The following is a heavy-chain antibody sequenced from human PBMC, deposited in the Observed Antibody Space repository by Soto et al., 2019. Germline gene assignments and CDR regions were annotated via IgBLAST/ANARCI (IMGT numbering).Heavy chain of an antibody. CDR3: AREKGYISGPKNFDS. J-gene: IGHJ4*02. CDR2: ICDSGSS. D-gene: IGHD5-12*01. CDR1: GGSVSSGDYF. Sequence: PSETLSLTCTVSGGSVSSGDYFWSWIRQPPGKGLEWIGYICDSGSSYYDPSLKRRVTMSVDTSKNQFSLKLRSGTAADTAMYYCAREKGYISGPKNFDSWGQGTLVTVSS. V-gene: IGHV4-30-4*02.